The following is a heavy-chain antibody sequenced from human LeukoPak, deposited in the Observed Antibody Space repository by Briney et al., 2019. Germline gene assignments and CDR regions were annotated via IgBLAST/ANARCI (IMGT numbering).Heavy chain of an antibody. CDR3: AMTDPGNGGYFDY. J-gene: IGHJ4*02. D-gene: IGHD2-15*01. Sequence: GGSLRLSCAASGFTFSSHWMSWVRQAPGKGLEWVANIKQDGGERPYVDSVKGRFTISRDNAKNSLYLQMNSLRAEDTAVYFCAMTDPGNGGYFDYWGQGALVTLSS. CDR1: GFTFSSHW. CDR2: IKQDGGER. V-gene: IGHV3-7*01.